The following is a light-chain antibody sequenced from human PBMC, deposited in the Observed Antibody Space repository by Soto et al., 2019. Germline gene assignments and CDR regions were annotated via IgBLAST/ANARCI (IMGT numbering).Light chain of an antibody. Sequence: DIQMTQSPSSVSSSVGDRVTITCRASHGISSWVAWYQQKPGKAPKLLIYAASSLQSGVPSRFSGCGSRTDFTLTISSLQPEDFATYYCQPANCFPLTFGGGTKVEIK. CDR3: QPANCFPLT. CDR2: AAS. V-gene: IGKV1-12*01. CDR1: HGISSW. J-gene: IGKJ4*01.